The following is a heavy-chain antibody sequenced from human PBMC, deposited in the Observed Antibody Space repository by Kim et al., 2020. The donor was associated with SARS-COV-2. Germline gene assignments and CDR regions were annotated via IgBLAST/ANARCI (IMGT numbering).Heavy chain of an antibody. V-gene: IGHV3-23*01. CDR1: GFTFSSYA. J-gene: IGHJ6*02. D-gene: IGHD6-13*01. Sequence: GGSLRLSCAASGFTFSSYAMSWVRQAPGKGLEWVSAISGSGGSTYYADSVKGRFTISRDNSKNTLYLQMNSLRAEDTAVYYSANTGKSSSWYYYYGMDVWGQGTTVTVSS. CDR2: ISGSGGST. CDR3: ANTGKSSSWYYYYGMDV.